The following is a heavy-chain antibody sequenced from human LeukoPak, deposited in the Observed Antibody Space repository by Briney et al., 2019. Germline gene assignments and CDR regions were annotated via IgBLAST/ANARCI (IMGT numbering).Heavy chain of an antibody. CDR1: GFTFSSYA. CDR3: AKWGDYDVLTGYYVSDY. J-gene: IGHJ4*02. D-gene: IGHD3-9*01. CDR2: ITGGGSGI. Sequence: PGASLRLSCAASGFTFSSYAMSWVRQAPGKGLEWVSAITGGGSGIYYADSMKSRFTISRDNSKNTLYLQINSLRAEDTAVYYCAKWGDYDVLTGYYVSDYWGQGTLVTVSS. V-gene: IGHV3-23*01.